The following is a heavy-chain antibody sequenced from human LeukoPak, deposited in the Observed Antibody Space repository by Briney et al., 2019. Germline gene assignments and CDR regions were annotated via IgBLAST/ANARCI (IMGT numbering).Heavy chain of an antibody. CDR3: TRDVMVGTGIALDV. J-gene: IGHJ3*01. V-gene: IGHV1-69*13. CDR2: IIPIFGTA. CDR1: GGTFSSYA. D-gene: IGHD4-23*01. Sequence: SVKVSCKASGGTFSSYAISWVRQAPGQGLEWMGGIIPIFGTANYAQKFQGRVTITADESTSTAYMELSSLRSEDTAVYYCTRDVMVGTGIALDVWGQGTMVTVSS.